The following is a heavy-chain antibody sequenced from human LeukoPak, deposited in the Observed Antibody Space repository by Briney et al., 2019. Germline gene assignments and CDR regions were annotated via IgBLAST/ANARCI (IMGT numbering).Heavy chain of an antibody. J-gene: IGHJ4*02. V-gene: IGHV4-34*01. D-gene: IGHD4-23*01. CDR2: INHSGST. Sequence: SETLPLTCTASGGSISSYYWRWIRQPPGKGLEWIGEINHSGSTNYNPSLRSRGTMSVDTSKNQLSLKVSSATAPDTAMYCCVRVYQNSGISSGYFDYGGQGTPVTLS. CDR3: VRVYQNSGISSGYFDY. CDR1: GGSISSYY.